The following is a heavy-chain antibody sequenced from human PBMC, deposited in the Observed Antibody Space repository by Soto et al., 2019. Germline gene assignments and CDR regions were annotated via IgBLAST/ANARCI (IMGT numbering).Heavy chain of an antibody. V-gene: IGHV3-23*01. Sequence: GGSLRLSCAASGFTLSMSAVNWVRQAPGKGLEWVSYISDSGDRTYYADSVKGRFTISRDRSKNTVSLQMDSLRAEDTAVYYCAKDRGIIVKAGDAFDVWGQGTKVTVSS. CDR2: ISDSGDRT. CDR3: AKDRGIIVKAGDAFDV. D-gene: IGHD3-16*02. CDR1: GFTLSMSA. J-gene: IGHJ3*01.